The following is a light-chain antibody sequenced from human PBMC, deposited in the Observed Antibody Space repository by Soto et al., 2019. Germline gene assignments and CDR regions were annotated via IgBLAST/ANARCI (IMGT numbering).Light chain of an antibody. V-gene: IGKV3-20*01. Sequence: EIVLTQSPGTLSLSPGERATLSCRASRSVSSSYLAWYQQKPGQAPRLLIYGASSRATGIPARFSGSGSGTDFTLTISRLEPEDFAVYYCQQYGSSPPITFGQGTRLEIK. J-gene: IGKJ5*01. CDR3: QQYGSSPPIT. CDR1: RSVSSSY. CDR2: GAS.